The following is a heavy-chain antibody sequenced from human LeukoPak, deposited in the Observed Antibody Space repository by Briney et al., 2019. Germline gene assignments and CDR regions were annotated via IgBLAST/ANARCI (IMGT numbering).Heavy chain of an antibody. CDR2: ISGSGGST. CDR1: GFTFSSYA. Sequence: GGSLRLSCAASGFTFSSYALSWVRQAPGKGLEWVSAISGSGGSTYYADSVKGRFTISRDNSKNTLYLQMNSLRAEDTAVYYCAKDSSGYPEYFQHWGQGTLVTVSS. CDR3: AKDSSGYPEYFQH. V-gene: IGHV3-23*01. D-gene: IGHD3-22*01. J-gene: IGHJ1*01.